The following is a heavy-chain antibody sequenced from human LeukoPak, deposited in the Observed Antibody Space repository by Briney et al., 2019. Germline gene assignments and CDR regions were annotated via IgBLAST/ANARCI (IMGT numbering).Heavy chain of an antibody. CDR2: INPNSGGT. J-gene: IGHJ5*02. CDR1: GYTFTGYY. D-gene: IGHD6-6*01. Sequence: ASVKVSCKASGYTFTGYYMHWVRQAPGQGLEWMGWINPNSGGTNYAQKFQGRVTMTRDTSISTAYMELSRLRSDDTAVYYCARVIAARRDWFDPWGQGTLVTVSS. V-gene: IGHV1-2*02. CDR3: ARVIAARRDWFDP.